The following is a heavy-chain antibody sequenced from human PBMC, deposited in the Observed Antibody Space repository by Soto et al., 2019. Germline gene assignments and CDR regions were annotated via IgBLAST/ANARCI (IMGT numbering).Heavy chain of an antibody. CDR3: ARDPGSGSYYGWFDP. D-gene: IGHD3-10*01. J-gene: IGHJ5*02. Sequence: QVQLQESGPGLVKPSETLSLTCTVSGGSISRYYWNWIRQPPGKGLEWIGYIYYSGSTNYNPPLTSRVTISVDPSKNHSSLKLSSVTAADTAVYYCARDPGSGSYYGWFDPWGQGTLVTVSS. CDR2: IYYSGST. CDR1: GGSISRYY. V-gene: IGHV4-59*01.